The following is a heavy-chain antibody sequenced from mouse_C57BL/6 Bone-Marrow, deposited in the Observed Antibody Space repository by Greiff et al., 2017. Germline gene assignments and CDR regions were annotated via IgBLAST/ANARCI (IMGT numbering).Heavy chain of an antibody. J-gene: IGHJ4*01. CDR1: GYTFTSYW. D-gene: IGHD1-1*01. Sequence: QVHVKQPGAELVKPGASVKLSCKASGYTFTSYWMHWVKQRPGQGLEWIGMIHPNSGSTNYNEKFKSKATLTVDKSSSTAYMQLSSLTSEDSAVYYCASLPITTVVAPYAMDYWGQGTSVTVSS. CDR2: IHPNSGST. CDR3: ASLPITTVVAPYAMDY. V-gene: IGHV1-64*01.